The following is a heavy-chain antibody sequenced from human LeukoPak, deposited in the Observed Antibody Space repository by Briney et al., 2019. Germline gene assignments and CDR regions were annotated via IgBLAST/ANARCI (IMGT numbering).Heavy chain of an antibody. CDR1: GFSFSTYG. Sequence: GGSLRLSCAVSGFSFSTYGMHWVRQAPGKGLEWGTFIRYDGSYQYYADSVKGRFTISRDNSRNTLYLQMNSLRAEDTAVYYCAKVQRGTSTGPFDYWGPGTLVTVSS. CDR3: AKVQRGTSTGPFDY. CDR2: IRYDGSYQ. V-gene: IGHV3-30*02. J-gene: IGHJ4*02. D-gene: IGHD1-14*01.